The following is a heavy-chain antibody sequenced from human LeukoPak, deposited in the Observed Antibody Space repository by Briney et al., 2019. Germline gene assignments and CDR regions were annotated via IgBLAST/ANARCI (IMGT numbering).Heavy chain of an antibody. J-gene: IGHJ4*02. CDR3: ARDGVSGYTTSWYDY. D-gene: IGHD6-13*01. Sequence: GGSLRLSCAASGFTFSNYWMSWVRQAPGRGLEWVANIKQDGSERYYVDSVKGRFTVSRDSAKNSLYLQMNSLRAEDTAVYSCARDGVSGYTTSWYDYWGQGTLVTVSS. V-gene: IGHV3-7*01. CDR2: IKQDGSER. CDR1: GFTFSNYW.